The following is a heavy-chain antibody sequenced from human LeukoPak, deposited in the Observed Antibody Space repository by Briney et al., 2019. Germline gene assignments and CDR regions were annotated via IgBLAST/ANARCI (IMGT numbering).Heavy chain of an antibody. CDR2: ITAYNGNT. Sequence: ASLKVSCKASGYSFTSYAINSVRQAPGQGPERMGWITAYNGNTEYAQKFHSRVTMTTDTSTSTDYMELRSLTSDDTAVYYCARDPLRSTWSTYYNALDVWGQGTRVSVSS. D-gene: IGHD6-13*01. CDR3: ARDPLRSTWSTYYNALDV. CDR1: GYSFTSYA. V-gene: IGHV1-18*01. J-gene: IGHJ6*02.